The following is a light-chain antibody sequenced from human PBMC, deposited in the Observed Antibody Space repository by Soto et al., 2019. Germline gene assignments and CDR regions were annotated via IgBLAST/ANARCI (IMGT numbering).Light chain of an antibody. CDR3: QTWATDIQV. CDR1: SGRSNFA. CDR2: LNKDGSH. Sequence: QSVLTQSPSASASLGASVKLTCTLSSGRSNFAIAWLQQRPEKGPRFLMRLNKDGSHTKGDGIPDRFSGSSSGAERYLTISSLQSDDEADYYCQTWATDIQVFGGGTKRTVL. V-gene: IGLV4-69*01. J-gene: IGLJ2*01.